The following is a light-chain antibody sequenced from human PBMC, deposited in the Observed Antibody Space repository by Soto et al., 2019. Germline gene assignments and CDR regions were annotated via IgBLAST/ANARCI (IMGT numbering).Light chain of an antibody. CDR2: YNT. J-gene: IGLJ2*01. Sequence: SYELTQPPSGSVAPGKTARITCGGNNIGSKGVHWYQQKPGQAPVLVIYYNTDRPSGIPERFSGSNSGNTATLTISRVEAGDEADYYCQVWDSSNDHVIFGGGTQLTVL. CDR3: QVWDSSNDHVI. CDR1: NIGSKG. V-gene: IGLV3-21*04.